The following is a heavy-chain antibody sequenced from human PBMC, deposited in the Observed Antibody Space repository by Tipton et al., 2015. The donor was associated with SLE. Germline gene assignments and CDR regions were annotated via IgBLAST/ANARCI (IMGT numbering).Heavy chain of an antibody. J-gene: IGHJ5*02. V-gene: IGHV4-59*01. D-gene: IGHD6-6*01. CDR1: GGSISSYY. CDR2: IYHSGST. CDR3: AGEWSIAATRWFDP. Sequence: TLSLTCTVSGGSISSYYWSWIRQPPGKGLEWIGYIYHSGSTNYNPSLKSRVTISLDTSKNQFSLKLSSVTAADTAVYYCAGEWSIAATRWFDPWGQGTLVTVSS.